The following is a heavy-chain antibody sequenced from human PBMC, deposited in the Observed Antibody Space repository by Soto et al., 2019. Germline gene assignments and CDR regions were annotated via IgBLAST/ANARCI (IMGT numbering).Heavy chain of an antibody. CDR3: AREVVGRFWFDP. J-gene: IGHJ5*02. CDR1: GGTISSGDYY. Sequence: PSDTLSLTCTVSGGTISSGDYYWSWIRQHPGKGLEWIGYIYYSGSTYYNPSLKSRVTISVDTSKNQFSLKLSSVTAADTAVYYRAREVVGRFWFDPWGQGTLVTVSS. D-gene: IGHD2-2*01. V-gene: IGHV4-31*03. CDR2: IYYSGST.